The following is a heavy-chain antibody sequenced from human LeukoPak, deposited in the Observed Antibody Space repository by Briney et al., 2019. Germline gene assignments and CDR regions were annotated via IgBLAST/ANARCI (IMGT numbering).Heavy chain of an antibody. V-gene: IGHV1-18*01. CDR1: GYTFTSYG. D-gene: IGHD2-2*01. J-gene: IGHJ6*02. CDR3: ARDRDIVVVPAAMVGGYYYYYYGMDV. CDR2: ISAYNGNT. Sequence: ASVKVSYKASGYTFTSYGISWVRQAPGQGLEWMGWISAYNGNTNYAQKLQGRVTMTTDTSTSTAYMELRSLRSDDTAVYYCARDRDIVVVPAAMVGGYYYYYYGMDVWGQGTTVTVSS.